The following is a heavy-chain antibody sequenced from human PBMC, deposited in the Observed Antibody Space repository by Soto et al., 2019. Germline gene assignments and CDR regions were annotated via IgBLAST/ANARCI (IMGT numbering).Heavy chain of an antibody. D-gene: IGHD1-26*01. V-gene: IGHV4-59*12. CDR2: IYYSGST. CDR1: GGSISSVY. CDR3: ARTPLL. J-gene: IGHJ4*02. Sequence: SETLSLTCTVSGGSISSVYWSWIRQHPGKGLEWIGYIYYSGSTNYNPSLKSRVTISVDTSKNQFSLKLSSVTAADTAVYYCARTPLLWGQGTLVTVSS.